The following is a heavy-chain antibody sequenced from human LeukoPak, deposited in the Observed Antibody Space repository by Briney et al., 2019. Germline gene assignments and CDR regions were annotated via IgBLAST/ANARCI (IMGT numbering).Heavy chain of an antibody. CDR2: INPNSGGT. V-gene: IGHV1-2*02. Sequence: GASVKVSCKASGYTFTGYYMHWVRQAPGQGFEWMGWINPNSGGTNYAQKFQGRVTMTRDTSISTAYMELSRLRSDDTAVYYCAREDYYDSSGYVDYWGQGTLVTVSS. CDR1: GYTFTGYY. D-gene: IGHD3-22*01. CDR3: AREDYYDSSGYVDY. J-gene: IGHJ4*02.